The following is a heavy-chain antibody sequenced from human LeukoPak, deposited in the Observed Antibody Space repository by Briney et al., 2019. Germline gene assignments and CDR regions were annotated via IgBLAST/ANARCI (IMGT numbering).Heavy chain of an antibody. CDR3: AHPGGPGSFDV. CDR1: GFSLSTGGLG. D-gene: IGHD3-10*01. J-gene: IGHJ3*01. Sequence: SSPTLFKPTQTFTLTCTFSGFSLSTGGLGVGEGWMRQPPGNALESIPLIYNVDDKRYSQCLKSRLPITKDTSNNQVVITMTNMDPADPATYYCAHPGGPGSFDVWGQGTVVTVSS. V-gene: IGHV2-5*02. CDR2: IYNVDDK.